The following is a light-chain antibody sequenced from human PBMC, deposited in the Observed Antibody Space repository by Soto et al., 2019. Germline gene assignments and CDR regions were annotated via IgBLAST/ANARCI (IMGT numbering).Light chain of an antibody. Sequence: QSVLTQPASVSGSPGQSVTISCTGSRNDVGGHKFVSWYQHHPGRSPKLIIYEVTQRPSGVPHRFSGSKSDNTASLTVSGLQADDESDYYCSSFADYSARAYVFGGGTKVTVL. J-gene: IGLJ1*01. CDR3: SSFADYSARAYV. CDR1: RNDVGGHKF. CDR2: EVT. V-gene: IGLV2-8*01.